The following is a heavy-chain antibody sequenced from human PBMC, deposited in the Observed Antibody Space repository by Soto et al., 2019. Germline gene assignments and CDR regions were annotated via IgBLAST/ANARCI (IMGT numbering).Heavy chain of an antibody. CDR3: AREVRYCSGGSCYSDYYYYYYMDV. J-gene: IGHJ6*03. D-gene: IGHD2-15*01. Sequence: GGSLRLSCAASGFTFSSYSMNWVRQAPGKGLEWVSYISSSSSTIYYADSVKGRFTISRDNAKNSLYLQMNSLRAEDTAVYYCAREVRYCSGGSCYSDYYYYYYMDVWGKGTTVTVSS. CDR2: ISSSSSTI. CDR1: GFTFSSYS. V-gene: IGHV3-48*01.